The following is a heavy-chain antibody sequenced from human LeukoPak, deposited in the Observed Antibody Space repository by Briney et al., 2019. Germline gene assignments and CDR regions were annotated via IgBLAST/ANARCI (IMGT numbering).Heavy chain of an antibody. D-gene: IGHD2-2*01. CDR3: TTGKIYCSTTSCSDDY. CDR2: FHPEDGET. CDR1: GDTLTALS. J-gene: IGHJ4*02. Sequence: GASVKVSCMVSGDTLTALSMHWVRQAPGKGLELMGGFHPEDGETIYAQKFQGRVTMTEDTSTDTAYMELSSLRSDDTAVYYCTTGKIYCSTTSCSDDYWGQGTLVTVSS. V-gene: IGHV1-24*01.